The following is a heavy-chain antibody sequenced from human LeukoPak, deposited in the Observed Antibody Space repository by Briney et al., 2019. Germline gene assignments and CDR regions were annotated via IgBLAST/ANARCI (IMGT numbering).Heavy chain of an antibody. CDR1: GGSISSSSYY. V-gene: IGHV4-61*05. J-gene: IGHJ4*02. D-gene: IGHD3-3*01. Sequence: SETLSLTCTVSGGSISSSSYYWGWIRQPPGKGLEWIGYIYYSGSTNYNPSLKSRVTMSVDTSKNQFSLKLSSVTAADTAVYYCARYDFNKFFDYWGQGTLVTVSS. CDR2: IYYSGST. CDR3: ARYDFNKFFDY.